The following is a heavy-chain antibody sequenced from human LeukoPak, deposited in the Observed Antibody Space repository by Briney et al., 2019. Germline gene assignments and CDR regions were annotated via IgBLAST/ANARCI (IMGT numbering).Heavy chain of an antibody. D-gene: IGHD4-23*01. J-gene: IGHJ4*02. Sequence: PGRVSSSASLGTFSTYAISWVRQAPGQWLEWTGRIIPSLGIANFPQNVQGGCTITADEHTSTPYMELSSRRAGDTAVYYCASDPAYGGNSAVDYWGQGTLVTVSS. V-gene: IGHV1-69*04. CDR1: LGTFSTYA. CDR2: IIPSLGIA. CDR3: ASDPAYGGNSAVDY.